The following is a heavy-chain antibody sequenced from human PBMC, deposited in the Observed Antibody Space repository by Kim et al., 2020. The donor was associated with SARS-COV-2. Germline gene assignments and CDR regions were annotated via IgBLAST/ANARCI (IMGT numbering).Heavy chain of an antibody. CDR2: ISGSGGST. CDR1: GFTFSSYA. Sequence: GGSLRLSCAASGFTFSSYAMSWVRQAPGKGLEWVSAISGSGGSTYYADSVKGRFTISRDNSKNTLYLQMNSLRAEDTAVYYCAKDRDYYDSSGSFDYWGQGTLVTVSS. CDR3: AKDRDYYDSSGSFDY. D-gene: IGHD3-22*01. J-gene: IGHJ4*02. V-gene: IGHV3-23*01.